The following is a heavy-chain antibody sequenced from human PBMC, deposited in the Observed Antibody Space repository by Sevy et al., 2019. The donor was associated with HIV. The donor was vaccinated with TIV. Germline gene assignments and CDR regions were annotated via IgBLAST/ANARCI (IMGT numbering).Heavy chain of an antibody. CDR1: VLAFSSYA. J-gene: IGHJ3*02. CDR2: ISYDGSNQ. CDR3: ARFPPERAFDI. Sequence: GGSLRLSCAASVLAFSSYAMHWVRQAPDKGLEWVAVISYDGSNQDYADSVKGRFTISRDNSKNTLYLQMNSLRVEDTAVYYCARFPPERAFDIWGQGTMVTVSS. V-gene: IGHV3-30*04.